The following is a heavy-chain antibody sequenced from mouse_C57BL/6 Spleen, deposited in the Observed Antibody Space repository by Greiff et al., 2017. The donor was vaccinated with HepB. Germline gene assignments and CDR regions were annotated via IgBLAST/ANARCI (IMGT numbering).Heavy chain of an antibody. D-gene: IGHD1-1*01. J-gene: IGHJ2*01. V-gene: IGHV6-3*01. Sequence: EVKVEESGGGLVQPGGSMKLSCVASGFTFSNYWMNWVRQSPEKGLEWVAQIRLKSDNYATHYAESVKGRFTISRDDSKSRVYLQMNNLRAEDTEFYYSTDDYYGRHFDYWGQGTTLTVSS. CDR3: TDDYYGRHFDY. CDR1: GFTFSNYW. CDR2: IRLKSDNYAT.